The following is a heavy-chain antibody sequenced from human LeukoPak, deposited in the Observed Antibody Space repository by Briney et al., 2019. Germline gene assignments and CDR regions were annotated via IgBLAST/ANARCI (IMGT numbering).Heavy chain of an antibody. V-gene: IGHV4-61*02. CDR3: ARGGGATRIDY. Sequence: SETLSLTCSVSGDSIRSGTYYWSWIRQPAGKGLEWIGRIYTSGSTSYNPSLKSRVTISVDTSKNQFSLRLTSVTAADTAVYYCARGGGATRIDYWGQGTLVTVSS. D-gene: IGHD5-12*01. J-gene: IGHJ4*02. CDR1: GDSIRSGTYY. CDR2: IYTSGST.